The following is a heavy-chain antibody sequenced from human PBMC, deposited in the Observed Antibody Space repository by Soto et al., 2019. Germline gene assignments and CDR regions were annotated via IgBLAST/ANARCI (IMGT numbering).Heavy chain of an antibody. D-gene: IGHD1-20*01. Sequence: SETLSLTCSVSGAALNSGNYYWSWIRQVPGKGLEWIGHIYVTGAVDYNPSLRDRITISQDTSERQFSLNLRLVTAADTAVYYCARLRFATNNYKWFDSWGQGTPVTVSA. CDR3: ARLRFATNNYKWFDS. V-gene: IGHV4-31*03. CDR1: GAALNSGNYY. CDR2: IYVTGAV. J-gene: IGHJ5*01.